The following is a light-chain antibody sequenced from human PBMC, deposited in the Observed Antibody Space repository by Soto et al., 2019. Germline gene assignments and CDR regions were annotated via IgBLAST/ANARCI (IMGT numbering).Light chain of an antibody. CDR1: QDIRTT. CDR3: QHYENLPPFT. V-gene: IGKV1-33*01. J-gene: IGKJ3*01. CDR2: GAS. Sequence: DIQMTPSPSSLSASVGARVSITCQASQDIRTTLSWFQQKPGRDPKLLIYGASNLETGVPSRFRGSGSGTDFTFTISSLQPEDIATYYCQHYENLPPFTFGPGTKVDIK.